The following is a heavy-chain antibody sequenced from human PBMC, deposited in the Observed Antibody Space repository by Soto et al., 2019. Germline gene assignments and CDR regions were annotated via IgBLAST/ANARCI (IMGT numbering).Heavy chain of an antibody. D-gene: IGHD3-22*01. V-gene: IGHV4-4*02. J-gene: IGHJ4*02. CDR2: IYHSGGT. CDR3: AKYDSNGAFDY. CDR1: GASISSNSW. Sequence: SETLSLTCAVSGASISSNSWWSWVRQPPGKGLEWIGEIYHSGGTNYNPSLKSRVTISVDKSKNQFSLNLSSVTAADTAVYYCAKYDSNGAFDYWGQGTLVTVSS.